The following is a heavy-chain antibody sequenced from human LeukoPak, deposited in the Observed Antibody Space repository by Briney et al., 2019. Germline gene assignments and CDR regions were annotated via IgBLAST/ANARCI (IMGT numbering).Heavy chain of an antibody. Sequence: GGSLRLSCGASGFTFDDYAMHWVRQPPGKALEWVSLISSSSGYIYYADSMKGRFTISRDNAKNSLYLQMNSLRAEDTAVYYCARGSEWEPLYYFDYWGQGTLVTVSS. CDR1: GFTFDDYA. CDR3: ARGSEWEPLYYFDY. CDR2: ISSSSGYI. D-gene: IGHD1-26*01. V-gene: IGHV3-21*01. J-gene: IGHJ4*02.